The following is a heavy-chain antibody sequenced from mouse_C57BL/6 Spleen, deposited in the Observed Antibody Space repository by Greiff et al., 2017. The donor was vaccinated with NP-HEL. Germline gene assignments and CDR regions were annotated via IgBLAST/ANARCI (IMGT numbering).Heavy chain of an antibody. V-gene: IGHV1-80*01. D-gene: IGHD1-1*01. J-gene: IGHJ2*01. CDR1: GYAFSSYW. Sequence: QVQLKESGAELVKPGASVKISCKASGYAFSSYWMNWVKQRPGKGLEWIGQIYPGDGDTNYNGKFKGKATLTADKSSSTAYMQLSSLTSEDSAVYFCARGGITTRPFDYWGQGTTLTVSS. CDR2: IYPGDGDT. CDR3: ARGGITTRPFDY.